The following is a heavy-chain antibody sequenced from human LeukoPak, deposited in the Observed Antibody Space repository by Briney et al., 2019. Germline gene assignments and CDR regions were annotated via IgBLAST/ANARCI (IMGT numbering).Heavy chain of an antibody. D-gene: IGHD3-10*01. CDR1: GGSISSYY. CDR2: IYYSGST. V-gene: IGHV4-59*01. Sequence: SETLSLTCTVSGGSISSYYWSWIRQPPGKGLEWIGYIYYSGSTNYNPSLKSRVTISVDTSKNQFSLKLSSVTAADTAVYYCARAVSSRSGVPYYFDYWGQGTLVTVSS. CDR3: ARAVSSRSGVPYYFDY. J-gene: IGHJ4*02.